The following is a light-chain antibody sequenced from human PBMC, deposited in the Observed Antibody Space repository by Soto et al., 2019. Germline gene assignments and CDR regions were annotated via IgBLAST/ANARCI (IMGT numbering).Light chain of an antibody. CDR3: QQYGDYTT. Sequence: DIQMTQSPSTLSASVGDRVTITCRASQSISSWLAWYQQKPGKAPKLLIYRASSLESGVPSRFSGSRSGTEFTLTISSLQPDDFATYYCQQYGDYTTFGRGTKVDIK. CDR1: QSISSW. CDR2: RAS. J-gene: IGKJ1*01. V-gene: IGKV1-5*03.